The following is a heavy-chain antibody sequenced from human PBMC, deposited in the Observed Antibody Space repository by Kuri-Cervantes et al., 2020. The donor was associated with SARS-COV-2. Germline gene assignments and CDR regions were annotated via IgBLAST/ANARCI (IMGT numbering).Heavy chain of an antibody. CDR1: GYTFTSYY. D-gene: IGHD3-3*01. V-gene: IGHV1-46*01. Sequence: ASVKVSCRASGYTFTSYYMHWVRQAPGQGLEWMGIINPSGGSTSYAQKFQGRVTMTRDTSTSTVYMELSSLRSEDTAVYYCAKNHGGGYDFSIHFDTYFDYWGQGTLVTVSS. CDR3: AKNHGGGYDFSIHFDTYFDY. J-gene: IGHJ4*02. CDR2: INPSGGST.